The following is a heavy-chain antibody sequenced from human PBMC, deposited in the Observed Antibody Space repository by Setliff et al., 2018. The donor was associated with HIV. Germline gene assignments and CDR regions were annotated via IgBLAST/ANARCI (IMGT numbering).Heavy chain of an antibody. J-gene: IGHJ3*02. Sequence: SETLSLTCTVSGDSVNDRSYFWGWIRQPPGKGLEWIGTFYYNGDSRYNPSLKSRVTMSIDTSKIHFSLTLSSVSGADTALYFCARGGKRAFDIWGQGAMVTVSS. CDR1: GDSVNDRSYF. CDR3: ARGGKRAFDI. V-gene: IGHV4-39*07. CDR2: FYYNGDS.